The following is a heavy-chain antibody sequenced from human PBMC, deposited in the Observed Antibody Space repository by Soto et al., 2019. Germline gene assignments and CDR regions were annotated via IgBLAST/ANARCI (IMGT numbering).Heavy chain of an antibody. D-gene: IGHD5-12*01. CDR3: ATWLQHEHAFDV. V-gene: IGHV3-53*01. CDR2: LYRTDGT. CDR1: GFSVNCKRY. J-gene: IGHJ3*01. Sequence: GGSLRLSCVACGFSVNCKRYITWVRQAPGKGLEWFSGLYRTDGTYYADSVKGRFTVSLDNSKKTVYLQMNSLRTEDTAIYYCATWLQHEHAFDVWGPGTMVTVSS.